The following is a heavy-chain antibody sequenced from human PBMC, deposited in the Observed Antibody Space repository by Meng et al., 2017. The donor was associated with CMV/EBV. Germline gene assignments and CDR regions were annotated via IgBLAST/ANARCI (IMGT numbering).Heavy chain of an antibody. J-gene: IGHJ6*02. CDR3: ARDRDIVATVNYYYYGMDV. Sequence: GGSLRLSCAASGFTFDDYGMSWVRQAPGKELEWVSGINWNGGSTGYADSVKGRFTISRDNAKNSLYLQMNSLRAEDTALYYCARDRDIVATVNYYYYGMDVWGQGTTVTVSS. CDR1: GFTFDDYG. CDR2: INWNGGST. D-gene: IGHD5-12*01. V-gene: IGHV3-20*04.